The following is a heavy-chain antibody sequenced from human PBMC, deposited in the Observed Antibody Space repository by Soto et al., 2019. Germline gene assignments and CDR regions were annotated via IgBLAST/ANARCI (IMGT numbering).Heavy chain of an antibody. J-gene: IGHJ6*02. V-gene: IGHV4-59*02. CDR2: IYYSGTT. D-gene: IGHD3-16*01. CDR1: GGSVSSYY. Sequence: QVQLQESGPGLVRPSETLSLTCTVFGGSVSSYYWNWIRQPPGKGLEWIGYIYYSGTTIYNPSLKSRVSITLDTSQNQLSLKVNSVTAADTAVYYCARWGGSMDVWGQGTTVTVSS. CDR3: ARWGGSMDV.